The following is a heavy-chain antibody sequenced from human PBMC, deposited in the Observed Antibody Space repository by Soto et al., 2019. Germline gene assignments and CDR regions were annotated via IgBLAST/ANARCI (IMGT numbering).Heavy chain of an antibody. J-gene: IGHJ4*02. V-gene: IGHV3-74*01. CDR2: INSDGSST. D-gene: IGHD4-17*01. CDR3: ASGYGGNSHLHY. CDR1: GFPFSTYW. Sequence: GGSLRLCCAASGFPFSTYWMYWVRQAPGKGLVWVSRINSDGSSTTYADSVKGRFTISRDNAKNTLYLQMISLRAEDTALYYCASGYGGNSHLHYWGQGTLVTVSS.